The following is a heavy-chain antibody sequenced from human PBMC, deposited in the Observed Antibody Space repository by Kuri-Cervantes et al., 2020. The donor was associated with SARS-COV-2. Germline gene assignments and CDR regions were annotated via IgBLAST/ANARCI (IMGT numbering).Heavy chain of an antibody. Sequence: GGSLRLSCAASGFTFSSYWMSWVRQAPGKGLEWVANIKQDGSEKYYVDSVKGRFTIPRDNAKNSLYLQMNSLRAEDTAVYYCARHRGIYDYVWRSNRSYYFDYWGQGTLVTVSS. D-gene: IGHD3-16*02. J-gene: IGHJ4*02. CDR1: GFTFSSYW. CDR2: IKQDGSEK. CDR3: ARHRGIYDYVWRSNRSYYFDY. V-gene: IGHV3-7*01.